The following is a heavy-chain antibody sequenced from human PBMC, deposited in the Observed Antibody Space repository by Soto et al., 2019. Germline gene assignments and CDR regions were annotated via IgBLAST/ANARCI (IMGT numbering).Heavy chain of an antibody. CDR1: GVSIRSYF. CDR3: ASSKFRVESFDF. V-gene: IGHV4-59*01. Sequence: SETLSLTCTVSGVSIRSYFLGWIRQPPGKGLEWIGYTYYTADTKYSPSLESRATISADPSKKQFSLSLSPVSAADPALYFCASSKFRVESFDFWGQGALVTVSS. D-gene: IGHD2-15*01. J-gene: IGHJ5*01. CDR2: TYYTADT.